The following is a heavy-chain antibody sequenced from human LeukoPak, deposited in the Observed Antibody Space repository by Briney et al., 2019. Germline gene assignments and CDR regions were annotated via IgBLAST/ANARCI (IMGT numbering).Heavy chain of an antibody. Sequence: ASVKVSCKASGYTFTGYYMHWVRQAPGQGLDWMGWINPNSGGTNYAQKFQGRVTMTRDTSISTAYMELSRLRSDDTAVYYCAREIAAADQSDAFDAFDIWGQGTMVTVSS. J-gene: IGHJ3*02. CDR1: GYTFTGYY. D-gene: IGHD6-13*01. CDR2: INPNSGGT. CDR3: AREIAAADQSDAFDAFDI. V-gene: IGHV1-2*02.